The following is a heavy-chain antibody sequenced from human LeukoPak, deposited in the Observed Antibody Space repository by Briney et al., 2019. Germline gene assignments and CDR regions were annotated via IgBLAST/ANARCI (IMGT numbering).Heavy chain of an antibody. J-gene: IGHJ4*02. CDR1: GFTFSSNA. CDR3: ATTKQARRYFDY. CDR2: ISTSGGNT. D-gene: IGHD1-1*01. V-gene: IGHV3-23*01. Sequence: GGSLRLSCAGSGFTFSSNALSWVRQAPGKGLEWVSAISTSGGNTYYADSVRGRFTISRDNSKGTLYLQMNTLRAEDTAVYYCATTKQARRYFDYWGQGTLVTVSS.